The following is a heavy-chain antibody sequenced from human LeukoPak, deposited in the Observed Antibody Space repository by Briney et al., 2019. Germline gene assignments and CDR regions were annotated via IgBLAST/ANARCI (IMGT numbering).Heavy chain of an antibody. J-gene: IGHJ4*02. Sequence: PGGSLRLSCQASGFTFTDYALHWVRQAPGKGLEWVAVISYDSTKRYYAHSVKGRFTISRDNSRDTLFLQMDGLKAEDTAVYYCARRSGYSYGPDRPWDYWGQGTLVTVSS. CDR3: ARRSGYSYGPDRPWDY. CDR1: GFTFTDYA. D-gene: IGHD5-18*01. CDR2: ISYDSTKR. V-gene: IGHV3-30*04.